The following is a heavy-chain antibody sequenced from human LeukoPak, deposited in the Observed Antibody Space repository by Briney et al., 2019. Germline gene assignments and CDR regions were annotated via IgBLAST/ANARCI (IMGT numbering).Heavy chain of an antibody. CDR3: ARGIGTSYDSSRDAFDI. CDR1: AGSINSGDYY. Sequence: PSQTLSLTCTVSAGSINSGDYYWSWIRQPAGKGLEWIGRIYSPGTNYNYNPSLKSRVTISIDTSKNQFSLKLTSVTAADTAVYYYARGIGTSYDSSRDAFDIWGQGTMVTVSS. V-gene: IGHV4-61*02. J-gene: IGHJ3*02. D-gene: IGHD3-22*01. CDR2: IYSPGT.